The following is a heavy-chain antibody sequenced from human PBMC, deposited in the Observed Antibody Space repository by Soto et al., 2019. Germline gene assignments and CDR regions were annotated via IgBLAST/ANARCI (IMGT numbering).Heavy chain of an antibody. V-gene: IGHV4-34*01. J-gene: IGHJ3*02. CDR3: ARVHAMIVLPRDAFDI. CDR2: INHSGST. CDR1: GGSFSGYY. Sequence: SETLSLTCAVYGGSFSGYYWSWIRQPPGKGLEWIGEINHSGSTNYNPSLKSRVTISVDTSKNQFSLKLSSVTAADTAVYYCARVHAMIVLPRDAFDIWGQGTMITVSS. D-gene: IGHD3-22*01.